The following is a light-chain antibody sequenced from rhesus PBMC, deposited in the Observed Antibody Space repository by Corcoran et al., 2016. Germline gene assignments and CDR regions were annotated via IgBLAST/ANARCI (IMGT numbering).Light chain of an antibody. Sequence: DIQMTQSPSSLSASVGDRVTITCRASQGISSSLAWYQQNPGKAPKLLVYKASTLQSGVPSRFSGSGSGTDFTLTISSLQPEDFATYYCQQRNSYPLTFGGGTKVEIK. CDR1: QGISSS. CDR2: KAS. CDR3: QQRNSYPLT. V-gene: IGKV1-25*01. J-gene: IGKJ4*01.